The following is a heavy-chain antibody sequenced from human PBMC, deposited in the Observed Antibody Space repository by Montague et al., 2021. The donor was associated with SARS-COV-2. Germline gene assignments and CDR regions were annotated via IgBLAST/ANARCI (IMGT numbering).Heavy chain of an antibody. Sequence: SETLSFTCTVSGGSISSSSYYWGWIRQPPGKGLEWIGSIYYSGYTHYNPSLKSRVTISVDTSKNHFSLRLSSVTAADTAVYYCARSGSWGIFDPWGQGTLVIVSS. CDR3: ARSGSWGIFDP. CDR1: GGSISSSSYY. D-gene: IGHD6-13*01. J-gene: IGHJ5*02. V-gene: IGHV4-39*07. CDR2: IYYSGYT.